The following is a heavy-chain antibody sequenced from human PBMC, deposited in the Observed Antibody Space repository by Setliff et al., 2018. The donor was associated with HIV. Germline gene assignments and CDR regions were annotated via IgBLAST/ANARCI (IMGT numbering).Heavy chain of an antibody. CDR2: ILNKNNDYAT. CDR1: GFMSSDSA. Sequence: GGSLRLSCAASGFMSSDSAFHWVRQASGKGLEWVGRILNKNNDYATAYAVSVKGKFTISRDDSKNTAYLQMSSLRSEDTAVYYCARETAGSGSGSFGFWGQGTLVTVSS. D-gene: IGHD3-10*01. J-gene: IGHJ4*02. CDR3: ARETAGSGSGSFGF. V-gene: IGHV3-73*01.